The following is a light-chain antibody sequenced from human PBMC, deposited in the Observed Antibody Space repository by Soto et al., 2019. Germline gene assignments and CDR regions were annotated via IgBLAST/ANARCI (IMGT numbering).Light chain of an antibody. V-gene: IGKV3-20*01. Sequence: EIVLTQSPGTLSLSPGERGTLSCRASQSIDSAYLAWYQQKPGQPPRLLIYGASNRATGIPDRFSGSESGTDFTLTITRLEPEDFAMYYCQQYGDSPYTFGQGTKLEIK. CDR2: GAS. CDR3: QQYGDSPYT. CDR1: QSIDSAY. J-gene: IGKJ2*01.